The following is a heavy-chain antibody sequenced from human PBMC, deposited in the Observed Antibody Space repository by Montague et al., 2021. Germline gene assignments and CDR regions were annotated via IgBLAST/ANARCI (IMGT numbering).Heavy chain of an antibody. J-gene: IGHJ4*02. D-gene: IGHD1-26*01. Sequence: SLRLSCPVSGFTFSDYWMNWVRQAPGKGLEWVANIKQDGSDQYYVDSVKGRFTISRDNAKNSVYLQMSSLRAEDSAVYYCARGRWAPFDYWGQGTLVTVSS. V-gene: IGHV3-7*03. CDR3: ARGRWAPFDY. CDR2: IKQDGSDQ. CDR1: GFTFSDYW.